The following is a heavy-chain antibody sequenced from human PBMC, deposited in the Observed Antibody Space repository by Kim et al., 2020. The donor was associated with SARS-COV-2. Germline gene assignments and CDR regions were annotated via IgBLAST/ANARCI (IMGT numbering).Heavy chain of an antibody. V-gene: IGHV2-5*01. CDR3: ARLTTVTLGFDY. Sequence: KRYSPSLKSRLTITKDTSKNQVVLTMTNMDPVDTATYYCARLTTVTLGFDYWGQGTLVTVSS. D-gene: IGHD4-17*01. J-gene: IGHJ4*02. CDR2: K.